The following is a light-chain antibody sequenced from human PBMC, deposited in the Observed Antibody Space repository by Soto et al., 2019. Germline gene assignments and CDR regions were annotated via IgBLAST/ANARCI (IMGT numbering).Light chain of an antibody. Sequence: QSGLTQPAAVSGSPGQSITISCTGTSSDVVGYNYVSWYQHHPGKAPKLIIYDVSNRPSGVSIRFSGSKSDNTASLTISGLQPEDEADYHCSSYTTSNTRQIVFGTGTKVTVL. CDR2: DVS. CDR3: SSYTTSNTRQIV. CDR1: SSDVVGYNY. J-gene: IGLJ1*01. V-gene: IGLV2-14*03.